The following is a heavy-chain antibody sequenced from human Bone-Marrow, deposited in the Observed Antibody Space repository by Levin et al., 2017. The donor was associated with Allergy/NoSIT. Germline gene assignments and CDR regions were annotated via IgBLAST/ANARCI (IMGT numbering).Heavy chain of an antibody. V-gene: IGHV1-8*01. CDR2: MNPNSGNT. CDR3: ARGGAARPSYYYYGMDV. Sequence: ASVKVSCKASGYTFTSYDINWVRQATGQGLEWMGWMNPNSGNTGYAQKFQGRVTMTRNTSISTAYMELSSLRSEDTAVYYCARGGAARPSYYYYGMDVWGQGTTVTVSS. CDR1: GYTFTSYD. J-gene: IGHJ6*02. D-gene: IGHD6-6*01.